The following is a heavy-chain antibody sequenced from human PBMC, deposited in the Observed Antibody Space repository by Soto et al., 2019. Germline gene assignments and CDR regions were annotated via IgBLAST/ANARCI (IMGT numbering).Heavy chain of an antibody. D-gene: IGHD2-2*01. J-gene: IGHJ5*02. CDR3: ARIAVVPSALDP. CDR1: GASISSGGYY. V-gene: IGHV4-39*07. Sequence: LDTLSLSCTFSGASISSGGYYWSWIRQAPGKGLEWIGDVYYSGSANYNPSLKSRVSMSVDKSKNQFSLRLSSVTAADTALYYCARIAVVPSALDPWGQGTMVNVS. CDR2: VYYSGSA.